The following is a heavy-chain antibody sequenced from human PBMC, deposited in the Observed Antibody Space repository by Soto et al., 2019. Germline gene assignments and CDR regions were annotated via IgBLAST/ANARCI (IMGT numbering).Heavy chain of an antibody. V-gene: IGHV6-1*01. CDR3: ARDRGYGSGFEPTGDAFDI. CDR2: TYYRSKWYN. Sequence: KQSQTLSLTCAISGDSVSSNSAAWNWIRQSPSRGLEWLGRTYYRSKWYNDYAVSVKSRITINPDTSKNQFSLQLNSVTPEDTAVYYCARDRGYGSGFEPTGDAFDIWGQGTMVTVSS. J-gene: IGHJ3*02. CDR1: GDSVSSNSAA. D-gene: IGHD3-10*01.